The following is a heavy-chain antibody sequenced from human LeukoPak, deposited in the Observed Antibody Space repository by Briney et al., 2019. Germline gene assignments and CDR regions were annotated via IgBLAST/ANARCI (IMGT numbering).Heavy chain of an antibody. CDR3: AKDSLGSSSKNWFDP. J-gene: IGHJ5*02. CDR2: ISGSGGST. V-gene: IGHV3-23*01. CDR1: GFTFSSYA. Sequence: PGGSLRLSCAASGFTFSSYAMSWVRQAPGKGLEWVSAISGSGGSTYYADSVKGRFTISRDNSKNTLYLQMNSLRAEDTAVYYRAKDSLGSSSKNWFDPWGQGTLVTVSS. D-gene: IGHD6-13*01.